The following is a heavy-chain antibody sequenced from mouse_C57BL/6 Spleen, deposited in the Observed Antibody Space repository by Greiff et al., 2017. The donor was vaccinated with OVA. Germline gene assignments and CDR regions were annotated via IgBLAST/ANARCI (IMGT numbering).Heavy chain of an antibody. CDR2: INPNNGGT. V-gene: IGHV1-26*01. CDR3: ARGPLHFDY. J-gene: IGHJ2*01. CDR1: GYTFTDYY. Sequence: EVQLQQSGPELVKPGASVKISCKASGYTFTDYYMNWVKQSHGKSLEWIGDINPNNGGTSYNQKFKGKATLTVDKSSSTAYMELRSLTSEDSAVYYCARGPLHFDYWGQGTTLTVSS. D-gene: IGHD6-1*01.